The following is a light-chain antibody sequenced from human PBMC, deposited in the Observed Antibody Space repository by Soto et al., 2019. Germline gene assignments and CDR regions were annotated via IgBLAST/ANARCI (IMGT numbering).Light chain of an antibody. CDR3: QQYNNWPLWT. CDR2: GAS. J-gene: IGKJ1*01. CDR1: QRVSSN. V-gene: IGKV3-15*01. Sequence: EIVMTQSPATLSVSPGERATLSCRASQRVSSNLAWYQQKPGQAPRLLIYGASTRATGIPASFSGSGSGTEFTLTISSLQSEDFAVYYCQQYNNWPLWTFGQGTKVEIK.